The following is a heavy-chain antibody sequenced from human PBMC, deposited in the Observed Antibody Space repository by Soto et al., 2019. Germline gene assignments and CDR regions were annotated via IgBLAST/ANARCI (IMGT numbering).Heavy chain of an antibody. J-gene: IGHJ4*02. V-gene: IGHV4-31*03. CDR3: ARVRHGWDSVLVPAAHPIDY. CDR1: GGSISSGGYY. CDR2: IYYSGST. Sequence: QVQLQESGPGLVKPSQTLSITCTVSGGSISSGGYYWSWIRQHPGKGLEWIGYIYYSGSTYYNPSLKSRVTISVDTSKNQFSLKLSSVTAADTAVYYCARVRHGWDSVLVPAAHPIDYWGQGTLVTVSS. D-gene: IGHD2-2*01.